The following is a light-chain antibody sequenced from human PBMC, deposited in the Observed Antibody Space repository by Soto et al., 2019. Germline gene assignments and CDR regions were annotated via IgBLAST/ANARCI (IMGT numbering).Light chain of an antibody. J-gene: IGKJ1*01. V-gene: IGKV3-20*01. Sequence: EIVLTQSPGILSLSPGERATLSCSASQSVSSSYVAWYQQKPGQAPRLLIYGASSRVTGIPDRFSGSGSGTDFNLTISRLEPEDFSVYYCQQYGSSPPTFGQGTKVEIK. CDR3: QQYGSSPPT. CDR1: QSVSSSY. CDR2: GAS.